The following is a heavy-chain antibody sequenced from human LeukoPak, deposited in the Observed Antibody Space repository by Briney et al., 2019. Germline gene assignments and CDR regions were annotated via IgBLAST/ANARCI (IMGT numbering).Heavy chain of an antibody. D-gene: IGHD3-22*01. CDR2: ISWNSGSI. V-gene: IGHV3-9*01. CDR3: AKGDNYYDALDY. Sequence: GGSLRLSCAASGFTFDDYAMHWVRPAPGKGLEWVSGISWNSGSIGYADSVKGRFTISRDNAKNSLYLQMNSLRAEDTALYYCAKGDNYYDALDYWGQGTLVTVSS. J-gene: IGHJ4*02. CDR1: GFTFDDYA.